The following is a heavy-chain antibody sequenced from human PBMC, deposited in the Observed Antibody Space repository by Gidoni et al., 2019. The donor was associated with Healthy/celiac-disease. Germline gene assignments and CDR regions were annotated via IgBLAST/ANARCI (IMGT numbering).Heavy chain of an antibody. CDR3: TRDVGPLHFDY. CDR2: IRSKAYGGTT. D-gene: IGHD3-16*01. Sequence: EVQLVESGGGLVQPGRSLRLSCTASGFTFGDYAMSWFRQAPGKGLEWVCFIRSKAYGGTTEYAASVKGRFTISRDDSKSIAYLQMNSLKTEDTAVYYCTRDVGPLHFDYWGQGTLVTVSS. CDR1: GFTFGDYA. J-gene: IGHJ4*02. V-gene: IGHV3-49*03.